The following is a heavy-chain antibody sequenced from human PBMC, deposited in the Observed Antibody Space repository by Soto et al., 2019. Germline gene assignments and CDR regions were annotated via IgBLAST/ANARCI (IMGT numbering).Heavy chain of an antibody. CDR2: IIPIVGTA. J-gene: IGHJ5*02. CDR1: GGTFSSYA. CDR3: AAWYVDTSLVSWFAP. D-gene: IGHD5-18*01. Sequence: QVQLVQSGAEVKKPGSSVKVSCKASGGTFSSYAISWVRQAPGQGLEWMGGIIPIVGTANYAQKFQGRVMIXXDXSXXTAAVLLRSMRSEDTAVYYCAAWYVDTSLVSWFAPWGQGTLVTVSS. V-gene: IGHV1-69*12.